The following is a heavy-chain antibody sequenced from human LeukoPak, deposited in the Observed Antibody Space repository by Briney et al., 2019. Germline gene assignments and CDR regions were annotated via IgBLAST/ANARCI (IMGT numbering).Heavy chain of an antibody. J-gene: IGHJ4*02. CDR2: IYYSGTT. CDR1: GGSITPYY. Sequence: PSETLSLTCFLPGGSITPYYWSWIRQPPGKGLEWIGYIYYSGTTNYNPSLQSRVTISVATSKNQFSLKLSSVTAADTALYYCARDRASAGGFDYWGQGTLVTVSS. V-gene: IGHV4-59*01. D-gene: IGHD2-15*01. CDR3: ARDRASAGGFDY.